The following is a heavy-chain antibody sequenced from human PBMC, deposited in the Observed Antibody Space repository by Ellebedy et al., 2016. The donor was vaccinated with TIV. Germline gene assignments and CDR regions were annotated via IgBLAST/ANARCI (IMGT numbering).Heavy chain of an antibody. CDR1: GGSISSGGYY. J-gene: IGHJ4*02. CDR3: ARDRLDSSGYSLDY. CDR2: IYYSGST. Sequence: MPSETLSLTCTVSGGSISSGGYYWSWIRQHPGKGLEWIGYIYYSGSTYYNPSLKSRVTISVDTSKNQFSLKLSSVTAADTAVYYCARDRLDSSGYSLDYWGQGTLVTVSS. D-gene: IGHD3-22*01. V-gene: IGHV4-31*03.